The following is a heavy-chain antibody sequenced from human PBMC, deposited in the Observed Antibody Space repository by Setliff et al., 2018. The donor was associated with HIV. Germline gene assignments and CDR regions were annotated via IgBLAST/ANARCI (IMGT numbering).Heavy chain of an antibody. D-gene: IGHD3-10*01. J-gene: IGHJ6*03. CDR2: MNPNSGGA. V-gene: IGHV1-2*02. CDR3: ARKRRDYYGSGSYFGFYFYYHMDV. Sequence: ASVKVSCKASGYTFSAYYIHWVRQAPGQGLEWMGWMNPNSGGANSARMFQGKINMTRDSSINTAYLELSNLTYDDSAIYYCARKRRDYYGSGSYFGFYFYYHMDVWCQGTTVTVSS. CDR1: GYTFSAYY.